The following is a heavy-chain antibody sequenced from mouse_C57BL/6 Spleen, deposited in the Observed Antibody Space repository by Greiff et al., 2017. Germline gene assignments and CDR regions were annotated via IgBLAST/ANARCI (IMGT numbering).Heavy chain of an antibody. CDR1: GYTFTSSW. J-gene: IGHJ2*01. CDR3: ARSHVVPYYFDY. V-gene: IGHV1-50*01. Sequence: QVHVQQPGAELVKPGASVQLSCKASGYTFTSSWMQWVKQRPGQGLEWIGEIDPSDSYTNDTHKFKGKASLTLDTSSSTAYMQLSSLTSEDSAVYYCARSHVVPYYFDYWGQGTTLTVSS. CDR2: IDPSDSYT. D-gene: IGHD1-1*01.